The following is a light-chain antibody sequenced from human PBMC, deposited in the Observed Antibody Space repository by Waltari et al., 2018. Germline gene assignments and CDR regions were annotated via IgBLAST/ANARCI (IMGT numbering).Light chain of an antibody. CDR3: RQYYSIALN. J-gene: IGKJ4*01. CDR2: AAS. V-gene: IGKV1-NL1*01. CDR1: QGISNS. Sequence: QITHPPSSLSAPVETRVTTTCRASQGISNSLASYQQKPGKAPKLLLYAASRLENGVPSRFCGSGSATDYTLPIIILQPEDFATYYCRQYYSIALNFGGGTKVEIK.